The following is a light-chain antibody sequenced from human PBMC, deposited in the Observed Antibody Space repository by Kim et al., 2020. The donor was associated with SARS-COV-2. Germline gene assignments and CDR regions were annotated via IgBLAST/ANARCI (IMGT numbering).Light chain of an antibody. CDR3: KQALLNPLA. V-gene: IGKV2-28*01. CDR1: QSLLHHTGYNF. J-gene: IGKJ4*01. CDR2: LGS. Sequence: ASISCRSSQSLLHHTGYNFLDWYLQKPGQSPQLLIYLGSKRASGVPDRFSGSGSGTDFTLKISRVEAEDVGMYYCKQALLNPLAFGGGTKVDIK.